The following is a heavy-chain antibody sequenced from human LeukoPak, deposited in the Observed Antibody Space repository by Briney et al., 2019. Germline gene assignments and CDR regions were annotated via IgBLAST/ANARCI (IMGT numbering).Heavy chain of an antibody. V-gene: IGHV3-11*06. D-gene: IGHD5-18*01. CDR3: ARYGGNSYGYGNY. CDR2: ISSSSSYI. J-gene: IGHJ4*02. Sequence: PGGSLTLSCAASGFIFSDYYMTWIRQAPGRGLEWVSYISSSSSYISYADSVKGRFTVSRDNAKNSLYLQMNSLRAEDTAVYYCARYGGNSYGYGNYWGQGTLVTVSS. CDR1: GFIFSDYY.